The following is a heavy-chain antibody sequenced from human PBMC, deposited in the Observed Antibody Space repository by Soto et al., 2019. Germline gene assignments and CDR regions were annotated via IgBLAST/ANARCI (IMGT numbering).Heavy chain of an antibody. V-gene: IGHV4-39*01. CDR3: APGYYDSSGRAYYFDY. CDR1: GGSISSSSYY. CDR2: IYYSGST. D-gene: IGHD3-22*01. J-gene: IGHJ4*02. Sequence: SETLSLTCTVSGGSISSSSYYWGWIRQPPGKGLEWIGSIYYSGSTYYNPSLKSRVTISVDTSKNQFSLKLSSVTAADTAVYYCAPGYYDSSGRAYYFDYWGQGTLVTVSS.